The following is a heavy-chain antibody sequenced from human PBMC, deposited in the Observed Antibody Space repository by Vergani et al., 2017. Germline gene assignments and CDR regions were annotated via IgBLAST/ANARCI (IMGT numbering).Heavy chain of an antibody. J-gene: IGHJ4*02. D-gene: IGHD2-8*01. CDR3: AREGYCTNGVCHRFFDY. CDR2: INPSGGST. Sequence: QVQLVQSGAEVKKPGASVKVSCKASGYTFTSYYMHWVRQAPGQGLEWMGIINPSGGSTSYAQKFQGRVTMTRDTSTSTVYMELSSLRSEDTAVYYCAREGYCTNGVCHRFFDYWGQGTLVTVSS. V-gene: IGHV1-46*01. CDR1: GYTFTSYY.